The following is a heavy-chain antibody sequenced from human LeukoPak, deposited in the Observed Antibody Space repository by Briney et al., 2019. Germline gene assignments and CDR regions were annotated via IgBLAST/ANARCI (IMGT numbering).Heavy chain of an antibody. CDR1: GFTFSTYT. J-gene: IGHJ4*02. CDR3: AREQRYSYRFDY. V-gene: IGHV3-48*01. D-gene: IGHD5-18*01. Sequence: GGSLRLSCAASGFTFSTYTMNWVRQAPGKGLEWVSYISSGSNTIYYADSVKGRFTISRDNAKNSLYLQMSSLRAEDTAVYCCAREQRYSYRFDYWGQGTLVTVSS. CDR2: ISSGSNTI.